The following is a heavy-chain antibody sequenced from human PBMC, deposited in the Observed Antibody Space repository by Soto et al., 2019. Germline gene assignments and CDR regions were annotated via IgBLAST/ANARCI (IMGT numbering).Heavy chain of an antibody. D-gene: IGHD3-16*01. CDR3: AKLGGGSGGAFDI. V-gene: IGHV3-23*01. J-gene: IGHJ3*02. CDR2: ISGSGGST. CDR1: GLTFSSYA. Sequence: GECLKISCAASGLTFSSYAMNWVRQAPGRGLEWVSAISGSGGSTYYADSVNGRFTISRDNSKNTLYLQMNSLRAEDTAVYYCAKLGGGSGGAFDIWGQGTMVTVSS.